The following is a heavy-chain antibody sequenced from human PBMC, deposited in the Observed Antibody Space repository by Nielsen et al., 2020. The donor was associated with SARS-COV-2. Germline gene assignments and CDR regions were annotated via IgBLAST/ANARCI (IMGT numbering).Heavy chain of an antibody. J-gene: IGHJ6*02. CDR1: GFTFSSYG. V-gene: IGHV3-33*01. D-gene: IGHD5-18*01. CDR2: IWYDGSNK. CDR3: ARERMDTEGNYYYYGMDV. Sequence: GGSLRLSCAASGFTFSSYGMHWVRQAPGKGLEWVAVIWYDGSNKYYADSVKGRFTISRDNSKNTLYLQMNSLRAEDTAVYYCARERMDTEGNYYYYGMDVWGQGTTVTVSS.